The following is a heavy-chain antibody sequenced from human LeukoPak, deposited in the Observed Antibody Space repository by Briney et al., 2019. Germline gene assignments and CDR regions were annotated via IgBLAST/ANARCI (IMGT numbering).Heavy chain of an antibody. V-gene: IGHV3-23*01. CDR3: AKMKGHPLPKYYMDV. J-gene: IGHJ6*01. CDR2: ISGSGDNT. D-gene: IGHD1-26*01. CDR1: GFTSTNYA. Sequence: GGSLRLSCAASGFTSTNYAMNWVRQAPGKGLEWVSGISGSGDNTLYADSVKGRFTISRDNSKNTLYLEMNSLRAEDTAIYYCAKMKGHPLPKYYMDVWGQGTTVTVSS.